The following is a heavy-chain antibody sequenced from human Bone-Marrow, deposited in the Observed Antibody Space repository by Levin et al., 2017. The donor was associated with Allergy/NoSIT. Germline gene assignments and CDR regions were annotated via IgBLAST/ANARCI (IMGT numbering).Heavy chain of an antibody. D-gene: IGHD2-15*01. CDR1: GFTFSSYG. CDR2: IWYDGSNK. Sequence: GESLKISCAASGFTFSSYGMHWVRQAPGKGLEWVAVIWYDGSNKYYADSVKGRFTISRDNSKNTLYLQMNSLRAEDTAVYYCARARVKQHWIVVVVAAREWYFDLWGRGTLVTVSS. J-gene: IGHJ2*01. V-gene: IGHV3-33*01. CDR3: ARARVKQHWIVVVVAAREWYFDL.